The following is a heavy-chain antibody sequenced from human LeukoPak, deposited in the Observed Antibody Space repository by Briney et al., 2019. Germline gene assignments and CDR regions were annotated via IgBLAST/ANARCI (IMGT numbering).Heavy chain of an antibody. CDR2: IYSGGST. CDR1: GFTVSSEY. Sequence: EGSLRLSCAASGFTVSSEYMNWVRQAPGKGLEWVAVIYSGGSTYYADSVKGRFTISRDNSRNTLYLQMNSLRAEDTAVYYCAKNPPYNGWELLAFDYWGQGTLVTVSS. D-gene: IGHD1-26*01. V-gene: IGHV3-53*05. CDR3: AKNPPYNGWELLAFDY. J-gene: IGHJ4*02.